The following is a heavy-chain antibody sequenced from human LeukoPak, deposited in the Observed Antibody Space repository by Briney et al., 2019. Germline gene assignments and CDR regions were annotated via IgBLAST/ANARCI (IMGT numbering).Heavy chain of an antibody. CDR1: GFTFSSYS. J-gene: IGHJ5*02. CDR2: IGSSSSYI. CDR3: ARDRRGIVVVPAAITGIRFDP. V-gene: IGHV3-21*01. D-gene: IGHD2-2*01. Sequence: GGSLRLSCAASGFTFSSYSMNWVRQAPGKGLEWVSSIGSSSSYIYYADSVKGRFTISRDNAKNSLYLQMNSLRAEDTAVYYCARDRRGIVVVPAAITGIRFDPWGQGTLVTVSS.